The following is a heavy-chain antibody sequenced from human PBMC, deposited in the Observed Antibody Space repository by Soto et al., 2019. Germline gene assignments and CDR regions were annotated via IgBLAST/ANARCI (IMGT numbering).Heavy chain of an antibody. CDR1: GGSLSGYY. V-gene: IGHV4-34*01. CDR3: GRGVIKMAIQSIDS. J-gene: IGHJ5*01. CDR2: VNPGGIT. D-gene: IGHD3-3*01. Sequence: PSETLSLTCAVYGGSLSGYYWTWIRQPPGKGLEWIGEVNPGGITNYSPSVKSRLTISLDTSKKQVSLEMTSVTAADTAVYYCGRGVIKMAIQSIDSWGHGTLVTVSS.